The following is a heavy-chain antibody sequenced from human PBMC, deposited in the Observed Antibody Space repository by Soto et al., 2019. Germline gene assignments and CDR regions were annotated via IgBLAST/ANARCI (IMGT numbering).Heavy chain of an antibody. J-gene: IGHJ4*02. CDR1: GFTFTSYP. D-gene: IGHD3-16*01. Sequence: GGSLRLSCAASGFTFTSYPMTWVRQAPGKGLEWVSSISNSGGSTYYAYSVKGLFPISTDNSKNTLHLQINSLRAADTAVYQSVNGGLNMSGDYWVQGILVTVSS. CDR3: VNGGLNMSGDY. CDR2: ISNSGGST. V-gene: IGHV3-23*01.